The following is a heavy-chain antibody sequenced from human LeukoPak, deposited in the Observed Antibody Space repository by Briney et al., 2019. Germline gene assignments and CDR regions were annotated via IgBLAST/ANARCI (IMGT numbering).Heavy chain of an antibody. CDR1: GFTFSSYW. D-gene: IGHD3-22*01. CDR2: INSDGSST. Sequence: PGGSLRLSCAASGFTFSSYWMHWVRQAPGKGLVCVSRINSDGSSTSYADSVKGRFTISRDNAKNTLYLQMNSLRAEDTAVYYCASLVTERYYSDSSGYYGNWGQGTLVTVSS. V-gene: IGHV3-74*01. J-gene: IGHJ4*02. CDR3: ASLVTERYYSDSSGYYGN.